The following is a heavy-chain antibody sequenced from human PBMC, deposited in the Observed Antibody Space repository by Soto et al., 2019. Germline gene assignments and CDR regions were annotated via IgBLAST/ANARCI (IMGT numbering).Heavy chain of an antibody. Sequence: GGSLRLSCAASGFPFSSYAMSWGPQAPGKGLEWVSAISGSGGSTYYADSVKGRFTISRDNSKNTLYLQMNSLRAEDAAVYYCAKDLYYYDSSGYFPIYDAFDIWGQGTMVAVS. J-gene: IGHJ3*02. CDR1: GFPFSSYA. D-gene: IGHD3-22*01. CDR2: ISGSGGST. CDR3: AKDLYYYDSSGYFPIYDAFDI. V-gene: IGHV3-23*01.